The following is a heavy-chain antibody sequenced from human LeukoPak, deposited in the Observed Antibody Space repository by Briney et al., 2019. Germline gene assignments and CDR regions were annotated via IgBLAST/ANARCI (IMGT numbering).Heavy chain of an antibody. CDR3: ARVYYDSSGYPYYYYYYTDV. J-gene: IGHJ6*03. Sequence: SETLSLTCTVSGGSISSYYWSWIRQPPGKGLEWIGYIYYSGSTNYNPSLKSRVTISVDTSKNQFSLKLSSVTAADTAVYYCARVYYDSSGYPYYYYYYTDVWGKGTTVTVSS. CDR2: IYYSGST. CDR1: GGSISSYY. V-gene: IGHV4-59*01. D-gene: IGHD3-22*01.